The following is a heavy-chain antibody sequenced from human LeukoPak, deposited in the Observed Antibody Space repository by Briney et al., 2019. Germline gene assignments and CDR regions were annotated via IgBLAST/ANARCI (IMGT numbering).Heavy chain of an antibody. Sequence: SETLSLTCAVYGGSFSGYYWSWIRQPPGKGLEWIGEINHSGSTNYNPSLKSRVTISVDTSKNQFSLKLSSVTAADTAVYYCARGPTVTKGWYYYCGMDVWGQGTTVTVSS. CDR3: ARGPTVTKGWYYYCGMDV. D-gene: IGHD4-17*01. CDR2: INHSGST. J-gene: IGHJ6*02. CDR1: GGSFSGYY. V-gene: IGHV4-34*01.